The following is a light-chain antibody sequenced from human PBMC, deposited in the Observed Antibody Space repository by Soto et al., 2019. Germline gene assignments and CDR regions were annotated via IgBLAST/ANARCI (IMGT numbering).Light chain of an antibody. CDR2: DVS. V-gene: IGLV2-14*01. CDR3: NSYTSSSTLYV. Sequence: QSALTQPASVSGSPGQSVAISCTGTSSDVGAYNYVSWYQQLPGKAPKLLIYDVSHRPSWVSDRFSGSKSGNTASLTISGLQVEDEGDYYCNSYTSSSTLYVFGTGTKVTVL. CDR1: SSDVGAYNY. J-gene: IGLJ1*01.